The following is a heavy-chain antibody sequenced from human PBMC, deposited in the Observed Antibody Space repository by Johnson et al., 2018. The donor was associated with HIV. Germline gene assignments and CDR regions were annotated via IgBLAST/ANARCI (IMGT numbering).Heavy chain of an antibody. V-gene: IGHV3-11*04. D-gene: IGHD3-22*01. J-gene: IGHJ3*02. CDR1: GFTFSDYY. CDR3: ARDGTRYYYDSSGSRGTFDI. CDR2: ITGSGTVV. Sequence: QVPLVESGGGLIQPGGSLRLSCAASGFTFSDYYMSCIRQAPGKGLEWVSYITGSGTVVYYADSVKGRFNISRDNSKNTLYLQMNSLRAEDTAVYYCARDGTRYYYDSSGSRGTFDIWGQGTMVTVSS.